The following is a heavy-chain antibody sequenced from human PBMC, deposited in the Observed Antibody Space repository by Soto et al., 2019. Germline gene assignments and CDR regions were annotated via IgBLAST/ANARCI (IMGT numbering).Heavy chain of an antibody. J-gene: IGHJ4*02. V-gene: IGHV3-66*01. CDR2: IYSGGST. CDR3: ARDVLGSFEVAATPIRPC. Sequence: GGSLRLSCAASGFTVSSNYMSWVRQAPGKGLEWVSVIYSGGSTYYADSVKGRFTISRDNSKNTLYLQMNSLRAEDTAVYYCARDVLGSFEVAATPIRPCWGQGTLVTVSS. CDR1: GFTVSSNY. D-gene: IGHD2-15*01.